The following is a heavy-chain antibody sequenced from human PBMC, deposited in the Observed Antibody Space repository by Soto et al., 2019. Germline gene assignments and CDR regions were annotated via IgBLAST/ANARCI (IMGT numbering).Heavy chain of an antibody. CDR2: IYYSGST. CDR3: ARVYYGDYGEPRFDY. V-gene: IGHV4-59*01. J-gene: IGHJ4*02. Sequence: PSETLSLTCTVSGGSISSYYWSWIRQPPGKGLEWIGYIYYSGSTNYNPSLKSRVTISVDTSKNQFSLKLSSVTAADTAVYYCARVYYGDYGEPRFDYWGQGTLVTVSS. D-gene: IGHD4-17*01. CDR1: GGSISSYY.